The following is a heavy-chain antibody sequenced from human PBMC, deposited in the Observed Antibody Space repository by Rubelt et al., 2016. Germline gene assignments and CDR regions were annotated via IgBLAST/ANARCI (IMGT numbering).Heavy chain of an antibody. CDR3: ARVNTVTTPTHRWTAIGYFDL. CDR1: GFTFSSYA. D-gene: IGHD4-17*01. Sequence: ESGGGVVQPGRSLRLSCAASGFTFSSYAMHWVRQAPGKGLEWVAVISYDGSNKYYADSVKGRFTISRDNSKNTLYLQMNSLRAEDTAVYYCARVNTVTTPTHRWTAIGYFDLWGRGTLVTVSS. J-gene: IGHJ2*01. CDR2: ISYDGSNK. V-gene: IGHV3-30*04.